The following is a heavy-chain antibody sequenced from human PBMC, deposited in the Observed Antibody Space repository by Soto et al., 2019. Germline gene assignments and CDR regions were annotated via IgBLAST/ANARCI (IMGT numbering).Heavy chain of an antibody. CDR2: VNAGNGNT. V-gene: IGHV1-3*01. CDR1: GYTFTSYA. J-gene: IGHJ4*02. CDR3: ARSGFFYYDSSGYRRFDY. Sequence: ASVKVSCKASGYTFTSYAMHWVRQAPGQRLEWMGRVNAGNGNTKYSQKFQGRVTITRDTSASTAYMELSSLRSEDTAVYYCARSGFFYYDSSGYRRFDYWGQGTLVTVSS. D-gene: IGHD3-22*01.